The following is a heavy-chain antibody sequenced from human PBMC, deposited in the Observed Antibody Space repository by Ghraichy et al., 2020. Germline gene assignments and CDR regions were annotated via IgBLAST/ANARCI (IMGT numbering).Heavy chain of an antibody. J-gene: IGHJ6*02. CDR2: IWSDGSSQ. V-gene: IGHV3-33*01. CDR3: ARDAVLLWFGESHKGMDV. D-gene: IGHD3-10*01. Sequence: SCAASGFSFSDYGMHWVRQAPGKGLEWVAVIWSDGSSQFYSDSVEGRFTVSRDNSNNTLYLQMNSLTAEDTAVYFCARDAVLLWFGESHKGMDVWGQGTTVAVSS. CDR1: GFSFSDYG.